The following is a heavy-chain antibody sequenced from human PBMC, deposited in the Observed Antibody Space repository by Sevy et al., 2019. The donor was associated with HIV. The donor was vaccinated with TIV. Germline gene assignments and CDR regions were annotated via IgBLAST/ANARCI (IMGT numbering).Heavy chain of an antibody. J-gene: IGHJ4*01. Sequence: SETLSLTCTVSGGSISSSSYYWGWIRQPPGKGLEWIGSIYYSGSTYYNPSLKSRVTISVDTSKNQFSLKLSSVTAADTAVYYCARIHHFDWLLYYYFDYWGQEPWSPSPQ. D-gene: IGHD3-9*01. CDR2: IYYSGST. CDR1: GGSISSSSYY. CDR3: ARIHHFDWLLYYYFDY. V-gene: IGHV4-39*01.